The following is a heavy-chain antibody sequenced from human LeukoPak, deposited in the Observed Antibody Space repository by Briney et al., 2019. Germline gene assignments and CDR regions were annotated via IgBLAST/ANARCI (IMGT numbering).Heavy chain of an antibody. CDR1: GFTFSRYT. Sequence: GGSLRLSCSASGFTFSRYTMHWVRQAPGKGLEWVALLAYDETFRYYADSVKGRFTISRDTAKTTLDLQMNSLTTEDTALYYCTREADGFDIWGQGTMVTVSS. CDR2: LAYDETFR. CDR3: TREADGFDI. J-gene: IGHJ3*02. V-gene: IGHV3-30*01.